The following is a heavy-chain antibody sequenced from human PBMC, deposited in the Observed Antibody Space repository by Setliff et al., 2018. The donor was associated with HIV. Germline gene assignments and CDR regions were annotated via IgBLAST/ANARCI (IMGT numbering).Heavy chain of an antibody. V-gene: IGHV1-69*13. D-gene: IGHD3-3*01. CDR2: IIPIFGTA. CDR1: GGTFSLYA. J-gene: IGHJ6*03. Sequence: ASVKVSCKASGGTFSLYAINWVRQAPGQGLEWMGGIIPIFGTANYAQKFQGRVTITADESTSTAHMELSRLRSADTAVYYCARESGVPGYYYYYYMDVWGKGTTVTVSS. CDR3: ARESGVPGYYYYYYMDV.